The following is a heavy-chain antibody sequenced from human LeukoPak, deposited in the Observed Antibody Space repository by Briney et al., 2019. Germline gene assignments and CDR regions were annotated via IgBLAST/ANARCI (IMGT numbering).Heavy chain of an antibody. J-gene: IGHJ4*02. D-gene: IGHD3-10*01. Sequence: SVKVSCKASGGTFSSYAISWVRQAPGQGLEWMGGIIPIFGTANYAQKFQGRVTITTDESTTTVYMELSGLRFEDTAVYYCARDLMVRGARGYWGQGTLVTVSS. CDR1: GGTFSSYA. V-gene: IGHV1-69*05. CDR2: IIPIFGTA. CDR3: ARDLMVRGARGY.